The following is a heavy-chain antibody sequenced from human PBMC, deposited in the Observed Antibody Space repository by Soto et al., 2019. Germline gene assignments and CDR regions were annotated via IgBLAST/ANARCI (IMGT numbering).Heavy chain of an antibody. D-gene: IGHD2-8*01. CDR1: GFTFSSYG. CDR3: ANPRCPDY. CDR2: ISYDGSNK. J-gene: IGHJ4*02. V-gene: IGHV3-30*18. Sequence: QVQLVESGGGVVQPGRSLRLSCAASGFTFSSYGMHWVRQAPGKGLEWVAVISYDGSNKYYADSVKGRFTISRDNSKNTLYLQMNSLRAEDTAVYYCANPRCPDYWGQGTLVTVSS.